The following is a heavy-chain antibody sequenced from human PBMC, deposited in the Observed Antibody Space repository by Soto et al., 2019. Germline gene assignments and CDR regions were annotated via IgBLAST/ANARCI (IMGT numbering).Heavy chain of an antibody. J-gene: IGHJ4*02. V-gene: IGHV4-59*01. CDR2: IYYSGNT. CDR1: GGSISSYY. CDR3: ARTLYSYGPRFDY. Sequence: PSETLSLTCNVSGGSISSYYWSWIRQPPGKVLEWIGYIYYSGNTNYNPSLKSRVTISVDTSKNQFSLKLSSVTVADTAVYYCARTLYSYGPRFDYWGQGTLVTVSS. D-gene: IGHD5-18*01.